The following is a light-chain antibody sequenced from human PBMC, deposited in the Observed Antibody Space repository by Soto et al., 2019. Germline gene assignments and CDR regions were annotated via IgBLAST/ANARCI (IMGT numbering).Light chain of an antibody. CDR3: YSSTSSSTYV. V-gene: IGLV2-14*03. CDR1: SSDVGGYNY. CDR2: DVS. Sequence: QSALTQPASVSGSPGQSITISCNGTSSDVGGYNYVSWYQQHPAKAPKVMIYDVSNRPSGVSNRFSGSKSGNTASLTISGLQAEDEADYYCYSSTSSSTYVFGTGTKLTVL. J-gene: IGLJ1*01.